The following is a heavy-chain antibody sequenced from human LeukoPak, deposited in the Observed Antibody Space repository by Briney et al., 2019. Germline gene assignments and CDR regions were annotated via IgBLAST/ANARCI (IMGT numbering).Heavy chain of an antibody. V-gene: IGHV3-30*18. CDR2: ISYDGSNK. CDR3: ANGPLGLCSGGSCYPSN. J-gene: IGHJ4*02. Sequence: PGGSLRLSCAASGFTFSSYGMHWVRQAPGKGLEWVAVISYDGSNKYYADSVKGRFTISRDNSKNTLYLQMNSLRAEDTAVYYCANGPLGLCSGGSCYPSNWGQGTLVTVSS. D-gene: IGHD2-15*01. CDR1: GFTFSSYG.